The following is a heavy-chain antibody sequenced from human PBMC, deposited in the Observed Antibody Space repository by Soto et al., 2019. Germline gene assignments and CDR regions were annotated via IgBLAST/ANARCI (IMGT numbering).Heavy chain of an antibody. CDR1: GYTFSGYY. D-gene: IGHD2-2*02. V-gene: IGHV1-2*02. Sequence: ASVKVSCKASGYTFSGYYIHWLRQAPGQGLEWMGWINPNSGGTNYAQEFQGRVTVTRDTPTSTAYMELSRLTSDDTAVYYCARSLTEGYCTITGCYTRPLYGMDVWGQGTTVTVSS. J-gene: IGHJ6*02. CDR3: ARSLTEGYCTITGCYTRPLYGMDV. CDR2: INPNSGGT.